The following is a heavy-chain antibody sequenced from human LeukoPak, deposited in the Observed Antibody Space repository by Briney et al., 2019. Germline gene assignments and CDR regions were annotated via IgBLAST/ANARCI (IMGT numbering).Heavy chain of an antibody. CDR3: ARDNGGIRGAY. J-gene: IGHJ4*02. CDR1: GFTFSSYS. CDR2: ISSSSYI. V-gene: IGHV3-21*01. D-gene: IGHD2-8*01. Sequence: GGSLRLSCAASGFTFSSYSMNWDRQAPGKGLEWVSSISSSSYIYYADSVKGRFTISRDNAKNSLYLQMNSLRAEDTAVYYCARDNGGIRGAYWGQGTLVTVSS.